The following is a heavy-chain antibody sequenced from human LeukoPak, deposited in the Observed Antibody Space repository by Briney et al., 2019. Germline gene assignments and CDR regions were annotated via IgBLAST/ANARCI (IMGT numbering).Heavy chain of an antibody. V-gene: IGHV1-69*13. CDR1: GGTFSSYA. Sequence: SVKVSCKASGGTFSSYAINWVRQAPGQGLEWMGGIIPIFGTANYAQKFQGRVTITADESTSTAYMELSSLRSEDTAVYYCARGGSYGMSWFDPWGQGTLVTVSS. CDR2: IIPIFGTA. D-gene: IGHD1-26*01. CDR3: ARGGSYGMSWFDP. J-gene: IGHJ5*02.